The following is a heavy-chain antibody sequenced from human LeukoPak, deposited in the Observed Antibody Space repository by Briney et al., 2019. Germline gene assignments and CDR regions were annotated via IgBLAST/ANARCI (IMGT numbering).Heavy chain of an antibody. D-gene: IGHD2/OR15-2a*01. V-gene: IGHV3-9*01. CDR1: GFTFDDYA. J-gene: IGHJ3*02. CDR2: ISWNSGGM. CDR3: LTIVETTFDAFDI. Sequence: GRSLRLSCAASGFTFDDYAMHWVRQAPGKGLEWVSGISWNSGGMDYADSVKGRFTIARDDARKTLYLQMNSLRAEDTAVYYCLTIVETTFDAFDIWGQGTMVTVSS.